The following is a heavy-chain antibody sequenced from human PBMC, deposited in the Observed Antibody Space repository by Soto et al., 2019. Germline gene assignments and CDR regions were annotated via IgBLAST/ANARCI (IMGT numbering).Heavy chain of an antibody. D-gene: IGHD3-16*01. V-gene: IGHV1-18*01. J-gene: IGHJ3*02. CDR2: ISAYNGNT. CDR1: GYTFTSYG. Sequence: ASVKVSCKASGYTFTSYGISWVRQAPGQGLEWMGWISAYNGNTNYAQKLQGRVTMTTDTSTSTAYMELRSLRSDDTAVYYCARLARGDGVDDAFDIWGQGTMVTVSS. CDR3: ARLARGDGVDDAFDI.